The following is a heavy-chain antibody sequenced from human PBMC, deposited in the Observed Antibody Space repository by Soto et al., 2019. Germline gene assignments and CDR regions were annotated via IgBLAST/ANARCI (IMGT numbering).Heavy chain of an antibody. CDR2: INEDSTYI. V-gene: IGHV3-21*02. J-gene: IGHJ6*03. Sequence: EVQLVESGGGLVKPGGSLRLSCTASGFAFNTYSMNWVRQAPGKGLEWVSSINEDSTYIYYADPLRGRLTISRDNAKDSLFLQMNSLRPDDTAVYYCVRDLGRYFRSGYMDLWGDGATVTVSS. CDR1: GFAFNTYS. CDR3: VRDLGRYFRSGYMDL. D-gene: IGHD3-9*01.